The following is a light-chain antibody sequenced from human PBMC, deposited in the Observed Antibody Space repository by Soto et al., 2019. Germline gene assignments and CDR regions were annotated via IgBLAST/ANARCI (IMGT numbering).Light chain of an antibody. Sequence: DIQMTQSPSSLSASVGDRVTITCRASQRISSYLNWYQQKPGKAPQLLMYAASSLQSGVPSRFSGSGSGTDFTLTISRLQPEEFATYYCQQSYSTPLTFGGGTKVEIK. CDR1: QRISSY. V-gene: IGKV1-39*01. CDR2: AAS. CDR3: QQSYSTPLT. J-gene: IGKJ4*01.